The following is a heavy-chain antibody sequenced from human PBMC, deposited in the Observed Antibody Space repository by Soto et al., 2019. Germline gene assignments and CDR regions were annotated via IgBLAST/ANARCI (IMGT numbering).Heavy chain of an antibody. CDR2: ISGSGGST. CDR1: GFTFSSYA. V-gene: IGHV3-23*01. J-gene: IGHJ3*02. D-gene: IGHD2-15*01. Sequence: GGSLRLSCAASGFTFSSYAMSWVRQAPGKGLEWVSAISGSGGSTYYADSVKGRFIISRDNSKNTLYLQMNSLRAEDTAVYYCAKDRVVVVVADAFDIWGPGTMVTVSS. CDR3: AKDRVVVVVADAFDI.